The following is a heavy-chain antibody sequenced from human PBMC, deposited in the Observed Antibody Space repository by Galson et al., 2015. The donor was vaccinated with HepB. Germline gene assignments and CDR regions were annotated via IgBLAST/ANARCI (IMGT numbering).Heavy chain of an antibody. CDR1: GYSFTSYW. CDR3: ARNYDSSGYYSAFDI. Sequence: QSGAEVKKPGESLRISCKGSGYSFTSYWISWVRQMPGKGLEWVGRIDPSDSYTNYSPSFQGHVTISADKSISTAYLQWSSLKASDTAMYYCARNYDSSGYYSAFDIWGQGTMVTVSS. D-gene: IGHD3-22*01. CDR2: IDPSDSYT. V-gene: IGHV5-10-1*01. J-gene: IGHJ3*02.